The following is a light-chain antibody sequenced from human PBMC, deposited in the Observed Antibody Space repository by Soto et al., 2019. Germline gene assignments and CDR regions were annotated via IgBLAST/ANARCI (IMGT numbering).Light chain of an antibody. V-gene: IGLV1-51*02. CDR3: GTWDNTLSADV. CDR1: SSNIGVTS. Sequence: QSLLTQPPSVSAAPGQKVTISCSGSSSNIGVTSVSWYQQLPQAAPKLLIYQNDKRPSGIPDRFSGSKSGTSATLAITGLQAGDEADYYCGTWDNTLSADVFGTGTKVTVL. CDR2: QND. J-gene: IGLJ1*01.